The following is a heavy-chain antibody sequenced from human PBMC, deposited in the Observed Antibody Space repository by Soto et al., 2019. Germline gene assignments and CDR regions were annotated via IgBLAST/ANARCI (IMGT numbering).Heavy chain of an antibody. V-gene: IGHV3-15*01. J-gene: IGHJ5*01. CDR2: IKSKTDGGAT. D-gene: IGHD3-16*02. CDR3: TTDGLITFGGVLVPNWFDS. CDR1: GFTFSNAW. Sequence: EVQLVASGGGLVKPGGSLRLSCAATGFTFSNAWMSWVRQAPGKGLEWVGHIKSKTDGGATDYAAPVKGRLTISRDESKNMVYLQLIILKTEDTAVYCCTTDGLITFGGVLVPNWFDSWGQGTLVTVSS.